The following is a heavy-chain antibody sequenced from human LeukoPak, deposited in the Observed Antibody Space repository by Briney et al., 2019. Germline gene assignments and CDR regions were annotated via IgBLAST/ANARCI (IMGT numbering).Heavy chain of an antibody. CDR1: GGSFSGYY. CDR2: INHSGST. D-gene: IGHD5-24*01. CDR3: ARGQMATIPRNFDY. Sequence: SETLSLTCAVYGGSFSGYYWSWIRQPPGKGLEWIGEINHSGSTNYNPSLKSRVTISVDTSKNQFSLKLSSVTAADTAVYYCARGQMATIPRNFDYWGQGTLVTVSS. V-gene: IGHV4-34*01. J-gene: IGHJ4*02.